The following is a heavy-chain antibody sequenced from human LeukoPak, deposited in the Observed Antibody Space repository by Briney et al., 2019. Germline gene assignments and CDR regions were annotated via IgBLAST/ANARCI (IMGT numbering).Heavy chain of an antibody. CDR1: GYTFTSYG. V-gene: IGHV1-18*01. Sequence: GASVKVSCKASGYTFTSYGISWVRQAPGQGLEWVGWISAYNGNTNYAQKLQGRVTMTTDTSTSTAYMELRSLRSDDTAVYYCARPSKRGTYYYDRWDAFDIWGQGTMVTVSS. CDR3: ARPSKRGTYYYDRWDAFDI. J-gene: IGHJ3*02. CDR2: ISAYNGNT. D-gene: IGHD3-22*01.